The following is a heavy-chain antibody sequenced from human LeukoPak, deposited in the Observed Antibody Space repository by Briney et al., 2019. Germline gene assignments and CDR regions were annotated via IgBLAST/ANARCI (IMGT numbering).Heavy chain of an antibody. D-gene: IGHD6-6*01. V-gene: IGHV4-34*01. CDR1: GGSFSGYY. J-gene: IGHJ5*02. CDR2: INHSGST. Sequence: SETLSLTCAVYGGSFSGYYWSWIRQPRGKGLEWIGEINHSGSTNYNPSLKSRVTISVDTSKNQFSLKLSSVTAADTAVYYCARGLRIAARPGRPLRELKFDPWGQGTLVTVSS. CDR3: ARGLRIAARPGRPLRELKFDP.